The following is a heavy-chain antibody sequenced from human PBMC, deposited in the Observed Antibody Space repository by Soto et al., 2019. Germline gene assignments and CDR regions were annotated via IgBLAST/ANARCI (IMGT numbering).Heavy chain of an antibody. CDR3: AREEEGYYYGMDV. CDR1: GFTFSSYG. CDR2: IWYDGSNK. Sequence: QVQLVESGGGVVQPGRSLRLSCAASGFTFSSYGMHWVRQAPGKGLEWVAVIWYDGSNKYYADSVKGRFTISRDNSKNTLYLQMNSLRAEDTAVYYCAREEEGYYYGMDVWGQGTTVTVSS. J-gene: IGHJ6*02. V-gene: IGHV3-33*01.